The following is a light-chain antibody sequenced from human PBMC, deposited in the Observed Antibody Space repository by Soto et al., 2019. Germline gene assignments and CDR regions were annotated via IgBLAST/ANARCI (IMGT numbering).Light chain of an antibody. CDR2: GAS. Sequence: EIVLTQSPGTLSLSPWERATLSCRASQSVSSNYLGWYQQKLGQAPRLLIYGASSRATGIPDRFSGSGSGTDFTLIISRLEPEDFALYFCQQYGTSPWTFGQGTKVDIK. CDR1: QSVSSNY. CDR3: QQYGTSPWT. J-gene: IGKJ1*01. V-gene: IGKV3-20*01.